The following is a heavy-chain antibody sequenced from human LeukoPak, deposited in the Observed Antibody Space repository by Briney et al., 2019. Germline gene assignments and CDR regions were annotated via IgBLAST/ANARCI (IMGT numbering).Heavy chain of an antibody. CDR1: GFTFSNAW. V-gene: IGHV3-15*01. CDR2: IKSKTDAGTT. D-gene: IGHD3-10*01. CDR3: TTTYREEGPLYQLRSRRGAGSQLWGFDY. Sequence: PGGSLRLSCAASGFTFSNAWMNWVRQAPGKGLEWVGHIKSKTDAGTTDYAAPVKGRFTISRDDSKNALYLHMNGLKTEDTAVYYCTTTYREEGPLYQLRSRRGAGSQLWGFDYWGQGTLVTVSS. J-gene: IGHJ4*02.